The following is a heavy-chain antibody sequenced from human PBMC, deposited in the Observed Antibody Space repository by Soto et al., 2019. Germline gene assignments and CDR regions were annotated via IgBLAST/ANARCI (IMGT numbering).Heavy chain of an antibody. CDR1: GGSISSVYYY. D-gene: IGHD5-18*01. CDR2: IYYSGTT. V-gene: IGHV4-30-4*08. J-gene: IGHJ6*02. Sequence: NPSETLSLTCPVSGGSISSVYYYWSWTRQPPGKGLEWIGYIYYSGTTYYNPSPKSRVTISVDTSKNQFSLKVNSVTAADTAVYYCARALIQLWPHYYYGMDVWGQGTTVTVSS. CDR3: ARALIQLWPHYYYGMDV.